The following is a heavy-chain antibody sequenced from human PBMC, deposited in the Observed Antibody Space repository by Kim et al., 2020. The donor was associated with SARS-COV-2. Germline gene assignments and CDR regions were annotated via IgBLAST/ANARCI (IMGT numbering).Heavy chain of an antibody. CDR3: ASKSGSYDHDAFDI. J-gene: IGHJ3*02. D-gene: IGHD1-26*01. Sequence: SVKVSCKASGGTFSSYAISWVRQAPGQGLEWMGGIIHIFGTANYAQKFQGRVTITADESTSTAYMELSSLRSEDTAVYYCASKSGSYDHDAFDIWGQGTMGTVSS. CDR2: IIHIFGTA. CDR1: GGTFSSYA. V-gene: IGHV1-69*13.